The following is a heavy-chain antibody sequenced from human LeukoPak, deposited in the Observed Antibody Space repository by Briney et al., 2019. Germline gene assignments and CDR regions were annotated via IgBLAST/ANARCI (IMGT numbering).Heavy chain of an antibody. CDR1: GYTFTGYG. D-gene: IGHD2-2*02. J-gene: IGHJ4*02. CDR3: ARGGYCSSTSCYTGFWFGYSDY. Sequence: ASVKVSCKASGYTFTGYGISWVRQAPGQGLEWMGWISAYNGNTNYAQKLQGRVTMTTDTSTSTAYMELRSLRSDDTAVYYCARGGYCSSTSCYTGFWFGYSDYWGQGTLVTVSS. V-gene: IGHV1-18*01. CDR2: ISAYNGNT.